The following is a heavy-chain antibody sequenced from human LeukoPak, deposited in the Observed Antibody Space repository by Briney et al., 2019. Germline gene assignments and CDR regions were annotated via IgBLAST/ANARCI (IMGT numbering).Heavy chain of an antibody. CDR2: ISASGGTT. Sequence: GGSLRLSCAASGFTFSSYGISWVRQAPGKGLEWVSAISASGGTTYYADSVKGHFTISRDNSKNTPYLQMNSLSAEDTAVYYCAKDDRWLQFCCWGQGTLVTVSS. J-gene: IGHJ4*02. V-gene: IGHV3-23*01. D-gene: IGHD5-24*01. CDR3: AKDDRWLQFCC. CDR1: GFTFSSYG.